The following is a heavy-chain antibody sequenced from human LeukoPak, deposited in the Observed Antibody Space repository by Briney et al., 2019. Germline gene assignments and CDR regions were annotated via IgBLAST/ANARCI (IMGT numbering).Heavy chain of an antibody. J-gene: IGHJ4*02. Sequence: SETLSLTCAVYGGSFSGYYWSWIRQPPGKGLEWIGEINHSGSTNYNPSLKSRVTISVDTSKNQFSLKLSSVTAADTAVYYCARLGGVRLDYWGQGTLVTVSS. D-gene: IGHD3-10*01. CDR3: ARLGGVRLDY. CDR2: INHSGST. CDR1: GGSFSGYY. V-gene: IGHV4-34*01.